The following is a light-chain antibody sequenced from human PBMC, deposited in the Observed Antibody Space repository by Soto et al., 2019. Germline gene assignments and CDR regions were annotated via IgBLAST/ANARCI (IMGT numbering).Light chain of an antibody. Sequence: QSVLTQPPSVSGAPGQRVTISCTGSSSNIGAGYDVHWYQQLPGTAPKLLIYGNNNRPSRVPDRFSGSKSGTSASLAITGLQAEDEAVYYCQSYDSSLSAVFGGGTQLTVL. CDR2: GNN. V-gene: IGLV1-40*01. J-gene: IGLJ2*01. CDR3: QSYDSSLSAV. CDR1: SSNIGAGYD.